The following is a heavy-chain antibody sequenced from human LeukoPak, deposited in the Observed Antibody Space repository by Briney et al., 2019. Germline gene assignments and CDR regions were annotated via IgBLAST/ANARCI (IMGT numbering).Heavy chain of an antibody. Sequence: GGSLRLSCAASGFTFSNYRMYWVRQAPGTGLVWVSRINTDGSGTAYADSAKGRFTISRDNAKNTLYLEVNSLRGEDTAVYYCARVFADDDQSKYRYFDYWGQGTLVTVSS. D-gene: IGHD2-2*01. V-gene: IGHV3-74*03. CDR1: GFTFSNYR. J-gene: IGHJ4*02. CDR3: ARVFADDDQSKYRYFDY. CDR2: INTDGSGT.